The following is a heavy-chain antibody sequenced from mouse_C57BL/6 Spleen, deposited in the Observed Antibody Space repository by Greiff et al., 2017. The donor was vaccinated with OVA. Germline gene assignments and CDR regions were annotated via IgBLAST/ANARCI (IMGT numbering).Heavy chain of an antibody. Sequence: VQLQQSGPELVKPGASVKISCKASGYTFTDYYMNWVKQSHGKSLEWIGDINPNNGGTSYNQKFKGKATLTVDKSSSTAYMELRSLTSEDSAVYYCASYDLYAMDDWGQGTSVTVSS. CDR3: ASYDLYAMDD. V-gene: IGHV1-26*01. CDR1: GYTFTDYY. J-gene: IGHJ4*01. CDR2: INPNNGGT. D-gene: IGHD2-12*01.